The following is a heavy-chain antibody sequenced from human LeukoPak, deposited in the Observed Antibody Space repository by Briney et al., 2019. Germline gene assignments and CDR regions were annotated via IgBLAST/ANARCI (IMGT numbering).Heavy chain of an antibody. CDR3: ATDGAGFDT. V-gene: IGHV3-23*01. J-gene: IGHJ5*02. Sequence: PGGSLRLSCAASGFTFSSYAMSWVRQAPGKGLEWVSAISGSGGSTYYADSVKSRFTISRDNSKNMLYLQMNSLRAEDTAVYYCATDGAGFDTWGQGVLVTVTS. CDR1: GFTFSSYA. CDR2: ISGSGGST.